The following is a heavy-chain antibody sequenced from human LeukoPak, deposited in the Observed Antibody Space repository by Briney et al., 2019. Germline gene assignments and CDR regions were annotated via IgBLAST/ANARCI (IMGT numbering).Heavy chain of an antibody. J-gene: IGHJ4*02. V-gene: IGHV4-4*02. CDR1: GDSITNGNW. CDR3: ARSYSNSSPLDY. Sequence: SGTLSLTCAVSGDSITNGNWWSWVRQPPGKGLEWIGEINHSGSTNYNPSLKSRVTISVDTSKNQFSLKLSSVTAADTAVYYCARSYSNSSPLDYWGQGTLVTVSS. D-gene: IGHD6-6*01. CDR2: INHSGST.